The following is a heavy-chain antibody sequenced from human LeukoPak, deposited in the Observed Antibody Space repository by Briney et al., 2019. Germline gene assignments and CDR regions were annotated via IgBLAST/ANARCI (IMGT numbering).Heavy chain of an antibody. Sequence: GGSLRLSCAASGFTFSSHWMRWVRQAPGKGLEWVANIKEDGREIYYVDSVKGRFTISRDNAKNSLYLQMNSLRVEDTAIYYCADRVYHFAYWGQGTLVTVSS. CDR2: IKEDGREI. D-gene: IGHD2-2*01. V-gene: IGHV3-7*01. CDR1: GFTFSSHW. J-gene: IGHJ4*02. CDR3: ADRVYHFAY.